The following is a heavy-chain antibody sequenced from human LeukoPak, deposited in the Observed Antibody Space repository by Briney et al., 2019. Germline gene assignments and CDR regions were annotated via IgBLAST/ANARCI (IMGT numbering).Heavy chain of an antibody. CDR1: GYSFTSYW. D-gene: IGHD3-10*01. Sequence: GESLKISCKGSGYSFTSYWIGWVRQMPGKGLEWMGIIYPGDSDTRYSPSFQGQVTISADKSISTAYLQWSSLKASDTAMYYCARVHYYGSGSYSYYFDYWGQGTLVTVSS. CDR3: ARVHYYGSGSYSYYFDY. CDR2: IYPGDSDT. J-gene: IGHJ4*02. V-gene: IGHV5-51*01.